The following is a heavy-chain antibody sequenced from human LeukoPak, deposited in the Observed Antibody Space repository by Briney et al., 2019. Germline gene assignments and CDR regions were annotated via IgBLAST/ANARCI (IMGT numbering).Heavy chain of an antibody. J-gene: IGHJ6*02. V-gene: IGHV3-23*01. CDR3: AKNPSGYCSGGSCSIYYYYGMDV. Sequence: PGGSLRLSCAASGFTFSSYAMSWVRQAPGKGLEWVSAIGGSGGSTYYADSVKGRFTISRDNSKNTLYLQMNSLRAEDTAVYYCAKNPSGYCSGGSCSIYYYYGMDVWGQGTTVTVSS. CDR2: IGGSGGST. D-gene: IGHD2-15*01. CDR1: GFTFSSYA.